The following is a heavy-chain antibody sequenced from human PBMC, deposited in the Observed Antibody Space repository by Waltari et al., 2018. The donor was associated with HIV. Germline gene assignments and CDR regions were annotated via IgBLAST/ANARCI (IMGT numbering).Heavy chain of an antibody. CDR3: ARGPFYYDLGGAALVRSDYSYYYGLDA. J-gene: IGHJ6*02. V-gene: IGHV4-34*01. CDR2: INHRGTS. Sequence: QVQLQERGAGQVKPTETLSLTCALHRATVTGYYWSWIRQTTGKGLEWIGEINHRGTSNYNPSLKSRVTMSIDTSKNQFSLKLTSVTAADTAVYYCARGPFYYDLGGAALVRSDYSYYYGLDAWGQGTTVTVS. CDR1: RATVTGYY. D-gene: IGHD3-16*01.